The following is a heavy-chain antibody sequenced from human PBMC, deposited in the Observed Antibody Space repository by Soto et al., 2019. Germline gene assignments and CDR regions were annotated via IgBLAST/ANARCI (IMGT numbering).Heavy chain of an antibody. D-gene: IGHD5-12*01. CDR3: ASGVLDTIFYYYYGMDV. CDR2: ISGSGGST. V-gene: IGHV3-23*01. J-gene: IGHJ6*02. Sequence: PGGSLRLSCAASGFTFSSYAMSWVRQAPGKGLEWVSAISGSGGSTYYADSVKGRFTISRDNSKNTLYLQMNSLRAEDTAVYYCASGVLDTIFYYYYGMDVWGQGTTVTVSS. CDR1: GFTFSSYA.